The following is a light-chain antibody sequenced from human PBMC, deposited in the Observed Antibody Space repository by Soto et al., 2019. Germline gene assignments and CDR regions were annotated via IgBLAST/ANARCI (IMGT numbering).Light chain of an antibody. J-gene: IGKJ5*01. CDR3: QQYNNWPPT. CDR2: DVS. Sequence: IVMTHSPARLSVSAWYRSPLSSRASQSVSSNLAWYQQKPGQPPSLLIYDVSIRATGTPARFNGSGSGTEFTLTISSLQSEDFAVYYCQQYNNWPPTFGQGTRLEIK. V-gene: IGKV3-15*01. CDR1: QSVSSN.